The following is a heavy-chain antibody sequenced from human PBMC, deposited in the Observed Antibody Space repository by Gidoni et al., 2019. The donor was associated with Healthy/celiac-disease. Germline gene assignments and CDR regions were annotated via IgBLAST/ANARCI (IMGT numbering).Heavy chain of an antibody. J-gene: IGHJ4*02. D-gene: IGHD4-17*01. CDR1: GFTFSSYA. V-gene: IGHV3-64*01. Sequence: EVQLVESGGGLVQPGGSLRLSCAASGFTFSSYAMHWVRQAPGKGLEYVSAISSNGGSTYYANSVKGRFTISRDNSKNTLYLQMGSLRAEDMAVYYCARAFRDYGDIDYWGQGTLVTVSS. CDR3: ARAFRDYGDIDY. CDR2: ISSNGGST.